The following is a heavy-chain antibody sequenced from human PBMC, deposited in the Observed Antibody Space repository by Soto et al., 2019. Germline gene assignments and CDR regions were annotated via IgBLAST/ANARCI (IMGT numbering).Heavy chain of an antibody. J-gene: IGHJ6*02. V-gene: IGHV3-30*18. CDR2: ISNDGNSQ. D-gene: IGHD3-3*01. CDR3: AKAFWSSLLRSRRTYCNLDV. Sequence: QVQLVESGGGVVQPGRSLRLSCEVSGFIFSSYPMHWVRQVPGKGLEWVAFISNDGNSQYYADSVKGRFTISRDSSKNTLFLQMNSLRREDTAVYYCAKAFWSSLLRSRRTYCNLDVWGQGTTVTVSS. CDR1: GFIFSSYP.